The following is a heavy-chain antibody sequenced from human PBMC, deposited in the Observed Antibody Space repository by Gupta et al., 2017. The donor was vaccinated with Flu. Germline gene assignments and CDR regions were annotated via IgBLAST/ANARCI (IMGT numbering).Heavy chain of an antibody. V-gene: IGHV1-2*02. D-gene: IGHD2-2*01. CDR2: INPSSGGT. CDR3: ARAEPDIIVLPTTRLDFDY. Sequence: QVQLVQSGAEVKKPGASVKVSCKASGYTFTGYYIHWVRQAPGQGLEWMGWINPSSGGTRYSQKFQDRVTMTKDTSVSTAYMELRSLRSDDSAVYYCARAEPDIIVLPTTRLDFDYWGQGALVTVSS. CDR1: GYTFTGYY. J-gene: IGHJ4*02.